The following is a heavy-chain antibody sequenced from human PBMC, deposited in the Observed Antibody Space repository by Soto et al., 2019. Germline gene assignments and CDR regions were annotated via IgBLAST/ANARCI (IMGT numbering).Heavy chain of an antibody. V-gene: IGHV1-69*12. D-gene: IGHD5-18*01. CDR1: GGTFSSYT. CDR2: IIPIFGTA. J-gene: IGHJ2*01. Sequence: QVQLVQSGAEVKKPGSSVTVSCKASGGTFSSYTISWVRQAPGQGLEWMGGIIPIFGTANYAQKFQGRVTITADESTSTAYMELSSLRSEDTAVYYCARGNHRWIQLWYFDPWGRGTLVTVSS. CDR3: ARGNHRWIQLWYFDP.